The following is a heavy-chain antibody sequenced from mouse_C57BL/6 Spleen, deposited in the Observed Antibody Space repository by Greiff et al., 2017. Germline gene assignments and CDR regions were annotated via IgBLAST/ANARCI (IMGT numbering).Heavy chain of an antibody. CDR3: ARPLYYAMDY. V-gene: IGHV1-26*01. CDR2: INPNNGGT. CDR1: GYTFTDYY. Sequence: EVKLQQSGPELVKPGASVKISCKASGYTFTDYYMNWVKQSHGKSLEWIGDINPNNGGTSYNQKFKGKATLTVDKSSSTAYMELRSLTSEDSSVYYCARPLYYAMDYWGQGTSVTVSS. J-gene: IGHJ4*01.